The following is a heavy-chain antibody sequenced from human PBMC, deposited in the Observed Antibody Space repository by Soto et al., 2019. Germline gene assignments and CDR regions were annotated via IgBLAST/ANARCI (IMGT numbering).Heavy chain of an antibody. V-gene: IGHV3-23*01. CDR1: GFTFSNYA. Sequence: GGSLRVSCAASGFTFSNYAMSWVRQAPGKGLEWVSSISGSGDNIYYADSVKGRFTISGDNAKNSLYLQMNSLRAEDTAVYYCARGSGSGSYWFDPWGQGTLVTVSS. D-gene: IGHD6-25*01. CDR2: ISGSGDNI. CDR3: ARGSGSGSYWFDP. J-gene: IGHJ5*02.